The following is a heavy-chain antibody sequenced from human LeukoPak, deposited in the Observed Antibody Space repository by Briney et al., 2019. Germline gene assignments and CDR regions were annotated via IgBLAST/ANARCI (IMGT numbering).Heavy chain of an antibody. CDR1: GFIFSKFG. CDR3: AKGSLGSWYFFDS. J-gene: IGHJ4*02. CDR2: ISNSGGT. V-gene: IGHV3-23*01. Sequence: GGSLGLSCTASGFIFSKFGMAWVRQAPGKGPEWVSTISNSGGTYYADSVKGRFTVSRDSSMNTVFLEMSSLRAEDTALYYCAKGSLGSWYFFDSWGQGTLVTVSS. D-gene: IGHD6-13*01.